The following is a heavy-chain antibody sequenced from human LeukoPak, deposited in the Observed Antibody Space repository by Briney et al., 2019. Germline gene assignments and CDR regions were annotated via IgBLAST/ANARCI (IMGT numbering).Heavy chain of an antibody. CDR3: ARDTSSSGYSDY. D-gene: IGHD3-22*01. CDR2: ISYDGSNK. V-gene: IGHV3-30-3*01. CDR1: GFTFSSYA. J-gene: IGHJ4*02. Sequence: PGGSLRLSCAASGFTFSSYAMGWVRQAPGKGLEWVAVISYDGSNKYYADSVKGRFTISRDNSKNTLYLQMNSLRAEDTAVYYCARDTSSSGYSDYWGQGTLVTVSS.